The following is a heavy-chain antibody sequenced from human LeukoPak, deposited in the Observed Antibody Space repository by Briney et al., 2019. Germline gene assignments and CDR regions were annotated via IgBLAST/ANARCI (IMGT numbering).Heavy chain of an antibody. D-gene: IGHD3-10*01. Sequence: PGGSLRLSCAASGFTFTTYWMSWVRQPPGKGLEWVANIKQDGTEKYYVDSVKGRFTISRDNAKNSLYLQMNSLRVEDTAIYYCAKVANYYYGSESYYLFEHWGQGTPVTASS. CDR1: GFTFTTYW. J-gene: IGHJ4*02. V-gene: IGHV3-7*01. CDR3: AKVANYYYGSESYYLFEH. CDR2: IKQDGTEK.